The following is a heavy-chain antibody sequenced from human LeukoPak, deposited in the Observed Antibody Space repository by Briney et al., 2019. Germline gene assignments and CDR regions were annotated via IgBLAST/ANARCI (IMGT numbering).Heavy chain of an antibody. Sequence: LSGGSLRLSCAASGFTVSNNYMSWVRQAPGKGLEWVSTITKSGGSTYYADSVKGRFTISRDNSKDTLYLQMNGLRVEDTAVYYCANVAGGYWGQGTLVTVSS. CDR3: ANVAGGY. D-gene: IGHD2-21*01. CDR1: GFTVSNNY. CDR2: ITKSGGST. J-gene: IGHJ4*02. V-gene: IGHV3-53*01.